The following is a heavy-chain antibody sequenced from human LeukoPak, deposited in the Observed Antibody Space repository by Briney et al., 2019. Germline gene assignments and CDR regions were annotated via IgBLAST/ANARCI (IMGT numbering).Heavy chain of an antibody. V-gene: IGHV3-30*14. CDR1: GFTFSSYA. CDR3: AREAVTTGGGLDY. J-gene: IGHJ4*02. Sequence: GGSLRLSCAASGFTFSSYAMHWVRQAPGKGLEWVAVISYDGSNKYYADSVKGRFTISRDNSKNTLYLQMNSLRAEDTAVYYCAREAVTTGGGLDYWGQGTLVTVSS. CDR2: ISYDGSNK. D-gene: IGHD4-17*01.